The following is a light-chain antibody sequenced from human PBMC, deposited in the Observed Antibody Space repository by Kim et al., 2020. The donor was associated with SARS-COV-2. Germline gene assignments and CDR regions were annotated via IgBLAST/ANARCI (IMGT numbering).Light chain of an antibody. CDR2: RNN. CDR1: SSNIGSNY. J-gene: IGLJ3*02. V-gene: IGLV1-47*01. Sequence: QSVLTQPPSASGTPGQRVTISCSGSSSNIGSNYVYWYQQLPGTAPKLLIYRNNQRPSGVPDRFSGSKSGTSASLAISGLRSEDEADYYCAAWDDSLSGRARWVFGGGTKLTVL. CDR3: AAWDDSLSGRARWV.